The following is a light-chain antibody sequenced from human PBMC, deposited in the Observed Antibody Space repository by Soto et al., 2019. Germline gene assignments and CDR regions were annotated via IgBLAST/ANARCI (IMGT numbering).Light chain of an antibody. V-gene: IGLV2-14*01. CDR2: EVT. CDR3: TSYTRSSTWV. J-gene: IGLJ3*02. CDR1: SGDIGIYNF. Sequence: QSVLTQPASVSGSLGQSITISCTGTSGDIGIYNFVSWFQQHPGKAPKLIIYEVTSRPSGISDRFSGSKSGNTASLTISGLQAEDEADYYCTSYTRSSTWVFGGGTQLTVL.